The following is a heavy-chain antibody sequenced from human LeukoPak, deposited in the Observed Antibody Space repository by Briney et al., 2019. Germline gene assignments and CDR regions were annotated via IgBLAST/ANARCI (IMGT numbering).Heavy chain of an antibody. CDR1: GYTFTSYA. Sequence: ASVKVSCKASGYTFTSYAMNWVRQAPGRGLEWMGWINTNTGNPTYAQGFTGRFVFSLDTSVSTAYLQISSLKAEDTAVYYCARRYYGSGSYYNIDYWGQGTLVTVSS. V-gene: IGHV7-4-1*02. D-gene: IGHD3-10*01. CDR2: INTNTGNP. J-gene: IGHJ4*02. CDR3: ARRYYGSGSYYNIDY.